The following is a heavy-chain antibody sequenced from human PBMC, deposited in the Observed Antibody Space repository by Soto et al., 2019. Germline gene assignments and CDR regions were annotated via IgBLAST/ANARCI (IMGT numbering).Heavy chain of an antibody. V-gene: IGHV4-31*03. CDR2: IHYSGDS. Sequence: SETLSLTCTVIGDSVSGNNYYWSWIRQRPGKGLEWIGYIHYSGDSYDNPSLTSRITMSMDVSKNHFSLNLRHVTAADTAIYYCARDVNDSSGSQGFDYWGQGTLVT. J-gene: IGHJ4*02. CDR1: GDSVSGNNYY. D-gene: IGHD3-22*01. CDR3: ARDVNDSSGSQGFDY.